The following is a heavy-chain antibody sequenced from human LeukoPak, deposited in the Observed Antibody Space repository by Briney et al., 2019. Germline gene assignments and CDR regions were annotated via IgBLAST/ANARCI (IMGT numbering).Heavy chain of an antibody. CDR3: ARAQAKGAPYFDY. J-gene: IGHJ4*02. CDR2: IYTSGST. V-gene: IGHV4-61*02. CDR1: GGSISSGSYY. D-gene: IGHD3-16*01. Sequence: PSQTLSLTCTVSGGSISSGSYYWSWIRQPAWKGLEWIGRIYTSGSTNYNPSLKSRVTISVDTSKNQFSLKLSSVTAADTAVYYCARAQAKGAPYFDYWGQGTLVTVSS.